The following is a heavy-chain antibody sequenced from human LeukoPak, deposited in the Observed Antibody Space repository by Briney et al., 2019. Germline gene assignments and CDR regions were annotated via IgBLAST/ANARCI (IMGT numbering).Heavy chain of an antibody. CDR1: GFTFSSYA. D-gene: IGHD6-19*01. V-gene: IGHV3-30-3*01. J-gene: IGHJ4*02. Sequence: GRSLRLSCAASGFTFSSYAMHWVRQAPGKGLEWVAVISSDGSSKNYADSMKGQFTISRDNSKNTLFLQMNNLRAEDTAVYYCARDSPRLSGWLGHFDYWGQGTLVTVSS. CDR3: ARDSPRLSGWLGHFDY. CDR2: ISSDGSSK.